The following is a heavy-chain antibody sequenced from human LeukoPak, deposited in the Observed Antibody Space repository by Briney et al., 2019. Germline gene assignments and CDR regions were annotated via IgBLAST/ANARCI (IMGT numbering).Heavy chain of an antibody. CDR3: ARDKRYCSSGRCWGVQFGP. CDR2: IYRSGDT. CDR1: GFTVSTNY. V-gene: IGHV3-66*01. Sequence: GGSLRLSCAASGFTVSTNYMSWVRQAPGKGPEWISIIYRSGDTYYADSVKGRFTISRDNSRNTLYLQMNRLRVEDTAVYYCARDKRYCSSGRCWGVQFGPWGQGTLVNVSS. D-gene: IGHD2-15*01. J-gene: IGHJ5*02.